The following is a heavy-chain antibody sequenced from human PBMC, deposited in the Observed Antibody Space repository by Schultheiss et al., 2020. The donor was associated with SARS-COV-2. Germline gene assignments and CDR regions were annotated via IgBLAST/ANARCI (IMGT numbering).Heavy chain of an antibody. J-gene: IGHJ5*02. CDR2: IKEDGSEK. Sequence: GGSLRLSCAASGFTFGTFWMSWVRQAPGKGLEWVANIKEDGSEKHYVDSVKGRFTISRDNAKKSLFLQMNSLRAEDTAVYYCARDLVPAAIGWGWFDPGAREPWSPSPQ. CDR3: ARDLVPAAIGWGWFDP. V-gene: IGHV3-7*03. CDR1: GFTFGTFW. D-gene: IGHD2-2*01.